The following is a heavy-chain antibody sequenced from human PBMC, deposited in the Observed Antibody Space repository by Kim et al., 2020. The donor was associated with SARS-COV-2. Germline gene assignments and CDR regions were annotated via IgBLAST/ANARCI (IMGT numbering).Heavy chain of an antibody. CDR1: GYTFTSYA. CDR2: INTNTGNP. V-gene: IGHV7-4-1*02. CDR3: ARDSHDFWSGHAPREAYYGMDV. J-gene: IGHJ6*02. Sequence: ASVKVSCKASGYTFTSYAMNWVRQAPGQGLEWMGWINTNTGNPTYAQGFTGRFVFSLDTSVSTAYLQISSLKAEDTAVYYCARDSHDFWSGHAPREAYYGMDVWGQGTTVTVSS. D-gene: IGHD3-3*01.